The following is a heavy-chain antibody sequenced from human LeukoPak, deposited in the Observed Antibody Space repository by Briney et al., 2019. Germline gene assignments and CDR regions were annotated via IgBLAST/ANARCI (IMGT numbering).Heavy chain of an antibody. CDR2: ISSGSSTI. CDR1: GFTFSSYS. CDR3: ARTPRGGVTAIY. D-gene: IGHD2-21*02. Sequence: GGSLRLSCAASGFTFSSYSMNWVRQAPGKRLEWVSYISSGSSTIYYADSVKGRFTVSRDNAKNSLYLQMNSLRDTAVYYCARTPRGGVTAIYWGQGTLVTVSS. J-gene: IGHJ4*02. V-gene: IGHV3-48*01.